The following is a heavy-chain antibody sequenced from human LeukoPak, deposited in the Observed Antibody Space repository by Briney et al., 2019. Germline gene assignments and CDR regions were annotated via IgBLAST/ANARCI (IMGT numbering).Heavy chain of an antibody. CDR2: ISSSSSYI. CDR3: ARDLNGYSYGYLRYYYYYMDV. D-gene: IGHD5-18*01. CDR1: GFTFSSYS. J-gene: IGHJ6*03. V-gene: IGHV3-21*01. Sequence: GGSLRLSCAASGFTFSSYSMNWVRQAPGKGLEWVSSISSSSSYIYYADSVKGRFTISRDNAKNSLYLQMNSLRAEDTAVYYCARDLNGYSYGYLRYYYYYMDVWGKGTTVTVSS.